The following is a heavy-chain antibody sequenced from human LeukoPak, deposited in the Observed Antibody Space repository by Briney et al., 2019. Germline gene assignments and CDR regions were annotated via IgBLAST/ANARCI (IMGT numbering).Heavy chain of an antibody. CDR3: ARVTMVAGASYNWFVP. J-gene: IGHJ5*02. D-gene: IGHD2-15*01. Sequence: GGSLRLSCAASGFTFSDHYMDWVRQPPGKGLKWVGRIRNKANSYTTEYAASVKGRFTISRDDSKNSLYLQMNSLRVEDTAVYYCARVTMVAGASYNWFVPWGQGTLVTVST. CDR2: IRNKANSYTT. V-gene: IGHV3-72*01. CDR1: GFTFSDHY.